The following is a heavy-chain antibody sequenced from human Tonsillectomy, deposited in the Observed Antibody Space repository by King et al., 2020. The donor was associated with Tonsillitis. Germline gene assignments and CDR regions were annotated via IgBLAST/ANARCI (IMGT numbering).Heavy chain of an antibody. D-gene: IGHD3-22*01. V-gene: IGHV3-48*01. CDR3: ARDTQHYYESSGYLDY. Sequence: VQLVESGGGLVQPGGSRRLSCAASGFTFSTYRMNWVRQPQGKGLEWVSYLNISSRTINYADSVKGRFTISRDNAKNSLYLQMNSLRAEDTAIYYCARDTQHYYESSGYLDYWGQGTLVTVSS. CDR2: LNISSRTI. CDR1: GFTFSTYR. J-gene: IGHJ4*02.